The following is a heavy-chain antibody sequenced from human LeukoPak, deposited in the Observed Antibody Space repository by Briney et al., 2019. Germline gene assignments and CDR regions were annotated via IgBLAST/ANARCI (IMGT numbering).Heavy chain of an antibody. CDR1: GFTFSDYY. J-gene: IGHJ4*02. Sequence: GGSLRLSCAASGFTFSDYYMSWIRQAPGKGLEWVSYISSSGNTKYYADSVKGRFTISRDNAKNSLYLQMNSLRAEDTAVYYCARELYCSSTSCSDYWGQGTLVTVSS. V-gene: IGHV3-11*04. CDR3: ARELYCSSTSCSDY. D-gene: IGHD2-2*01. CDR2: ISSSGNTK.